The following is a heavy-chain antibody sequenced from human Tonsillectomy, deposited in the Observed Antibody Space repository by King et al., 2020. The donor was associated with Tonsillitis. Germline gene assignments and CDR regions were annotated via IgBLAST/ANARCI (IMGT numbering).Heavy chain of an antibody. D-gene: IGHD3-22*01. V-gene: IGHV3-30*02. CDR1: GFTFSSYG. J-gene: IGHJ4*02. CDR3: AKDADYYDSSCLDY. CDR2: IRYDGSNK. Sequence: QLVQSGGGVVQPGGSLRLSCAASGFTFSSYGMHWVRQAPGKGLEWVAFIRYDGSNKYYADCVKGRFTISRDNSKNTLYLQMNSLRAEDTAVYYCAKDADYYDSSCLDYWGQGTLVTVSS.